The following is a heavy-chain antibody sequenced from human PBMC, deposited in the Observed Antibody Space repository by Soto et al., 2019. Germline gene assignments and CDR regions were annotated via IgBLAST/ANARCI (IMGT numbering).Heavy chain of an antibody. J-gene: IGHJ3*02. CDR2: INYNGGST. V-gene: IGHV3-20*04. D-gene: IGHD3-22*01. CDR3: ARDTEDDSSGSNVFAI. Sequence: PGGSLRLSCAASGFTFDDDGMIWVRQAPGKGLEWVSGINYNGGSTGYADSVKGRFTISGDNSKNSLYLQMNSLRAEDTAVYYCARDTEDDSSGSNVFAIWGQGTIVTVSS. CDR1: GFTFDDDG.